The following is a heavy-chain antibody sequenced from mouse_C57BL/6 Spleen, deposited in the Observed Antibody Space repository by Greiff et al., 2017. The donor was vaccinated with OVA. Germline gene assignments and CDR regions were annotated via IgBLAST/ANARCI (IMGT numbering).Heavy chain of an antibody. CDR1: GYTFTDYY. CDR3: AINWETY. Sequence: EVQLQQSGPELVKPGASVKISCKASGYTFTDYYMNWVKQSHGKSLEWIGDINPNNGGTSYNQKFKGKATLTVDKSSSTAYMELRSLTTEDSAVYYCAINWETYWGQGTLVTVSA. CDR2: INPNNGGT. J-gene: IGHJ3*01. D-gene: IGHD4-1*02. V-gene: IGHV1-26*01.